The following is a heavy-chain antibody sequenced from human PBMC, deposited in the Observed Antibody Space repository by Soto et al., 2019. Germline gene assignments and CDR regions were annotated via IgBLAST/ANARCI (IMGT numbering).Heavy chain of an antibody. CDR3: AQVVREHLGLDS. CDR1: GFSLSNDRMG. D-gene: IGHD3-16*01. CDR2: IFSNDEK. Sequence: SGPTLVNPTETLTLTCTVSGFSLSNDRMGVSWIRQPPGKALEWLAHIFSNDEKSYRTSLKSRLTISKDTSKSQVVLTMTNMDPVDTATYYFAQVVREHLGLDSWGQGTLVTLSS. V-gene: IGHV2-26*01. J-gene: IGHJ5*01.